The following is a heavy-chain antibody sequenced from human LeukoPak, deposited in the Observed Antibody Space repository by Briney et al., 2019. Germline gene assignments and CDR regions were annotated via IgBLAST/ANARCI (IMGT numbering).Heavy chain of an antibody. D-gene: IGHD1-26*01. CDR2: ISVSGANT. CDR3: AKAVYSGGYGGYYFDY. V-gene: IGHV3-23*01. J-gene: IGHJ4*02. Sequence: GGSLRLSCAASGFTFSNYAMSWVRQAPGKGLEWASGISVSGANTYYAGSVKGRFTISRDNSKNTLYLQMNGLRAEDTAIYYCAKAVYSGGYGGYYFDYWGQGTLVTVSS. CDR1: GFTFSNYA.